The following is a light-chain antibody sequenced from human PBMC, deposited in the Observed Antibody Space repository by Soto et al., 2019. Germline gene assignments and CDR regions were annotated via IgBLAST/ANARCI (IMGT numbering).Light chain of an antibody. CDR2: GAS. Sequence: EIVLTQSPGTLSLSPGERATLSCRASQSVSNNYLAWYQQKPGQAPRLLIYGASNMATGITDRFSGSGSGTDFTLTISRPEPEDFAVYYCQQYGSSGTFGQGTKVEIK. CDR1: QSVSNNY. CDR3: QQYGSSGT. V-gene: IGKV3-20*01. J-gene: IGKJ1*01.